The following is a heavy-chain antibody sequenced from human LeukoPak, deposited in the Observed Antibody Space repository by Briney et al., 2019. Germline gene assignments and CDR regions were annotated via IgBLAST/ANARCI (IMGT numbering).Heavy chain of an antibody. D-gene: IGHD4-17*01. V-gene: IGHV3-23*01. J-gene: IGHJ4*02. Sequence: PGGSLRLSCAASGFTFSSDAMSWVRQAPGQGLEGVSAISGSGGSTYYADSVKGRFTISRDNSKNTLYLQMNSLRAEDTAVYYCANPGPTTAGYYWGQGTLVTVSS. CDR2: ISGSGGST. CDR1: GFTFSSDA. CDR3: ANPGPTTAGYY.